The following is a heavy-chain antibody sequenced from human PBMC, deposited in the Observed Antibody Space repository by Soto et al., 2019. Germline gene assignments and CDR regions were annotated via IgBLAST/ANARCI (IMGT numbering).Heavy chain of an antibody. Sequence: GESLKISCKGSGYSFTSYWISWVRQMPGKGLEWMGRIDPSDSYTNYSPSFQGHVTISADKSISTAYLQWSSLKASDTAMYYCARLAVAGTSYYYYGMDVWGQGTTGTASS. CDR1: GYSFTSYW. D-gene: IGHD6-19*01. J-gene: IGHJ6*02. CDR2: IDPSDSYT. CDR3: ARLAVAGTSYYYYGMDV. V-gene: IGHV5-10-1*01.